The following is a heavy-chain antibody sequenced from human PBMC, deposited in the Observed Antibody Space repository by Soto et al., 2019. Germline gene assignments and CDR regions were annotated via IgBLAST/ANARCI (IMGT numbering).Heavy chain of an antibody. CDR1: GDSISRSHW. V-gene: IGHV4-4*02. CDR2: ISHSGIT. J-gene: IGHJ4*02. CDR3: ARVLYDRSGFDH. D-gene: IGHD3-22*01. Sequence: QVQLQESGPGLVRPSGALSVTCAVSGDSISRSHWWSWVRQSPGKGLEWIGEISHSGITNYNPSLKSRVTISGDKSKNQLSLKLTSVTAADTAVYYCARVLYDRSGFDHWGQGTLVPVSS.